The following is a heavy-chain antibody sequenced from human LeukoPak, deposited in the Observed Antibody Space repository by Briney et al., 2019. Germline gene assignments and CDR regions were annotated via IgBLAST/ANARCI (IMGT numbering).Heavy chain of an antibody. D-gene: IGHD5-24*01. CDR3: AKDLALATIGY. Sequence: GGSLRLSCAASGFTFSSYAMSWVRQAPGKGLEWVSAISGSGGSTYYADSVKGRLTISRDNSKNTLYLQMNSLRAEDTAVYYCAKDLALATIGYWGQGTLVTVSS. V-gene: IGHV3-23*01. CDR2: ISGSGGST. J-gene: IGHJ4*02. CDR1: GFTFSSYA.